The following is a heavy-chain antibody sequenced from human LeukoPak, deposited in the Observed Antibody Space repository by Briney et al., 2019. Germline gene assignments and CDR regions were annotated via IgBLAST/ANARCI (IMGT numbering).Heavy chain of an antibody. V-gene: IGHV3-30*03. J-gene: IGHJ4*02. CDR1: GFTFSSYG. Sequence: GGSLRLSCVASGFTFSSYGMHWVRQAPGKGLEWVAVISYDGSNKYYADSVKGRFTISRDNSKNTLYLQMNSLRAEDTAVYYCARALVGATALDYWGQGTLVTVSS. CDR2: ISYDGSNK. CDR3: ARALVGATALDY. D-gene: IGHD1-26*01.